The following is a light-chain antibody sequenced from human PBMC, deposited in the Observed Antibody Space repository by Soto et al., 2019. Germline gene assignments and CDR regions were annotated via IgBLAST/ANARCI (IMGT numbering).Light chain of an antibody. J-gene: IGKJ1*01. V-gene: IGKV4-1*01. CDR3: QQYISTPRK. Sequence: DIVMTQSPDSLAVSLGERATINCESSQSVLYSHNNKKCSAWYQQRPGPPPKLLIYWASTRESGAPDRFSGSGSGSEFAPPISSLPAEDGAVYYGQQYISTPRKFGHGTKVVIK. CDR1: QSVLYSHNNKKC. CDR2: WAS.